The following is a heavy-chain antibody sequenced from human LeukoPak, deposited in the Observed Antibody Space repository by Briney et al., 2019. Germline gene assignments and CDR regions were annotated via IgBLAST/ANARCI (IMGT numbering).Heavy chain of an antibody. CDR1: DGSISSSSYY. CDR2: IYYSGST. V-gene: IGHV4-39*07. CDR3: ARGGYYGSGNDFRFDP. D-gene: IGHD3-10*01. J-gene: IGHJ5*02. Sequence: SETLSLTCTVSDGSISSSSYYWGWIRQPPGEGLEWIGNIYYSGSTNYKPSLKSRVTISVDTSKNQFSLKLSSVTAADTAVYYCARGGYYGSGNDFRFDPWGQGTLVTVSS.